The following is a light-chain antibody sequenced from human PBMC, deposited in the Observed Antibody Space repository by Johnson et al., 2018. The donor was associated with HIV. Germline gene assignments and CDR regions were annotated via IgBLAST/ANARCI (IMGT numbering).Light chain of an antibody. CDR3: ATWDSSLSAYV. CDR2: DND. V-gene: IGLV1-51*01. Sequence: QSVLTQPPSVSAAPRQKVTISCSGSSSNIGKNYVSWYRHLPGTAPKLLIYDNDKRPSGIPDRFSASKSGSSATLDITGLQTGDEADYYCATWDSSLSAYVCGTGTKVTVL. J-gene: IGLJ1*01. CDR1: SSNIGKNY.